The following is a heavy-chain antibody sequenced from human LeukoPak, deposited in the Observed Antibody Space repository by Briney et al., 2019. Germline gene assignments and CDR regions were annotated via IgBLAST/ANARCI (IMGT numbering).Heavy chain of an antibody. J-gene: IGHJ4*02. CDR2: ISYDGGNK. CDR1: GFTFSSYA. D-gene: IGHD6-13*01. CDR3: ARGLAAAGNY. V-gene: IGHV3-30-3*01. Sequence: PGGSLRLSCAASGFTFSSYAMHWVRQAPGKGLEWVAVISYDGGNKYYADSVKGRFTISRDSSKNTLYLQMNSLRAEDTAVYYCARGLAAAGNYWGQGTLVTVSS.